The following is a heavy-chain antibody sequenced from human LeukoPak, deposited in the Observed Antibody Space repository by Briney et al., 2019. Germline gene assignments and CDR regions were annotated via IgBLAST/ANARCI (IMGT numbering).Heavy chain of an antibody. CDR2: IYTSGST. CDR3: ARATTPYSSSWYAYYYMDV. D-gene: IGHD6-13*01. Sequence: SETLSLTCTVSGGSTSSYYWSWIRQPAGKGLEWIGRIYTSGSTNYNPSLKSRVTMSVDTSKNQFSLKLSSVTAADTAVYYCARATTPYSSSWYAYYYMDVWGKGTTVTVSS. CDR1: GGSTSSYY. J-gene: IGHJ6*03. V-gene: IGHV4-4*07.